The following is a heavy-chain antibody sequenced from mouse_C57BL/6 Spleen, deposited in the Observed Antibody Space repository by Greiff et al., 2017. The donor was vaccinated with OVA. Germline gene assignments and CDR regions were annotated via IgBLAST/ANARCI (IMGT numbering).Heavy chain of an antibody. CDR1: GYTFTDYE. CDR2: IDPETGGT. D-gene: IGHD2-4*01. J-gene: IGHJ1*03. Sequence: QVQLQQSGAELVRPGASVTLSCKASGYTFTDYEMPWVKQTPVHGLEWIGAIDPETGGTAYNQKFKGKAILTADKSSSTAYMALRSLTSEDSAVXYCTRRITTGYFDVWGTGTTVTVSS. CDR3: TRRITTGYFDV. V-gene: IGHV1-15*01.